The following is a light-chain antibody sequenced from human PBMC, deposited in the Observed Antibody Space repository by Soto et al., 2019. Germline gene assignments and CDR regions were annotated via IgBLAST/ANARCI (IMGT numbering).Light chain of an antibody. CDR3: NSYAGSNNVV. CDR1: SSDVGGYNY. J-gene: IGLJ2*01. CDR2: EVS. Sequence: QSALTQPPSASGSPGQSVTISCTGTSSDVGGYNYVSWYQHHPGKAPKLMIYEVSKRPSGAHDRFSGSKSGNTALLTVSVHQADEEDDYYGNSYAGSNNVVFGGGTKLTVL. V-gene: IGLV2-8*01.